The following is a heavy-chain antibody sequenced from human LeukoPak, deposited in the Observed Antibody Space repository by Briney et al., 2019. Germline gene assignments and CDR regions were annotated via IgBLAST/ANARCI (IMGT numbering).Heavy chain of an antibody. CDR3: ARRRYYDSTGYLD. J-gene: IGHJ1*01. CDR2: IYYSGST. CDR1: GDYISSSSYY. Sequence: SETLSLTCSLSGDYISSSSYYWGWIRQPPGNGLEWIGEIYYSGSTYYNASLKSRVSISIDTSNNHFSLRLSSLSAADTALYYCARRRYYDSTGYLDWGRGTLITVSS. V-gene: IGHV4-39*02. D-gene: IGHD3-22*01.